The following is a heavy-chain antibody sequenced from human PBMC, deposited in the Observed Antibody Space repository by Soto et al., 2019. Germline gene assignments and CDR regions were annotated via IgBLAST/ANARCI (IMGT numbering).Heavy chain of an antibody. J-gene: IGHJ3*02. CDR1: GFSFSSYG. Sequence: QVQLVESGGGVVQPGKSLRLSCAASGFSFSSYGMHWVRQAPGKGLEWVAVIWYDGSNEDYADSVKGRFAISRDNSKNTLYLQMNSLRADGTAVEYCARDRDYYDNGGYALDIWGQGTVVTVSS. D-gene: IGHD3-22*01. CDR3: ARDRDYYDNGGYALDI. V-gene: IGHV3-33*01. CDR2: IWYDGSNE.